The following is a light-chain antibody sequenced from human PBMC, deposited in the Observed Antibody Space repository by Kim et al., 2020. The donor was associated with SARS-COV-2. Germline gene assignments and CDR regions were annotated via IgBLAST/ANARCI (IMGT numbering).Light chain of an antibody. Sequence: SYELTQPPSVSVSPGQTARITCSGDALPKQYAYWYQQKPGQAPVLVIYKDSERRSGIPERFSGSSSGTTVTLTISGVQAEDEADYYCQSADSSGTYQVFG. CDR1: ALPKQY. J-gene: IGLJ3*02. CDR2: KDS. V-gene: IGLV3-25*03. CDR3: QSADSSGTYQV.